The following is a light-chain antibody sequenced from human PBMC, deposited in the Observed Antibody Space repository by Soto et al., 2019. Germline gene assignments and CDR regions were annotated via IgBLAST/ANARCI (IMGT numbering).Light chain of an antibody. J-gene: IGKJ1*01. CDR2: SAS. V-gene: IGKV1-39*01. CDR3: QQSYSSPTSWT. CDR1: QSINSY. Sequence: DIQMTQSPSSLSASVGDRVTITCRASQSINSYLNWYQQKPGRAPKLLVYSASSLHSGVPFRFSGSGSGTDFTLTISSLQREDFATYYCQQSYSSPTSWTFGEGTKVEI.